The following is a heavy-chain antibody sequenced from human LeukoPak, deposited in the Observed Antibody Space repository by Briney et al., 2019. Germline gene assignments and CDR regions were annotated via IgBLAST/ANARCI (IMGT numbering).Heavy chain of an antibody. D-gene: IGHD2-15*01. J-gene: IGHJ4*02. V-gene: IGHV1-46*01. CDR3: ARDRGYCSGGSCYEGY. CDR1: GYTFTSYY. CDR2: INPSGGST. Sequence: ASVKVSCKASGYTFTSYYMHWVRQAPGQGLEWMGIINPSGGSTSCAQKFQGRVTMTRDTSTSTVYMELSSLRSEDTAVYYCARDRGYCSGGSCYEGYWGQGTLVTVSS.